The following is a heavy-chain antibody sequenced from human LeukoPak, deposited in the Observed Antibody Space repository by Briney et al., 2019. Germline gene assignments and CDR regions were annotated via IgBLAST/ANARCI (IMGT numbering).Heavy chain of an antibody. CDR2: ISDDGTKR. D-gene: IGHD3-3*01. V-gene: IGHV3-30*04. J-gene: IGHJ5*02. Sequence: GKSLRLFCSGAGFKFRDSAFHWVRRAPGKGLEWVAVISDDGTKRFYADSVKGRFPISRDNSKDTLYLHMKNLRPEASAVYYCARESGFMMVGEINADNWFDPWGQGAPVTVSS. CDR3: ARESGFMMVGEINADNWFDP. CDR1: GFKFRDSA.